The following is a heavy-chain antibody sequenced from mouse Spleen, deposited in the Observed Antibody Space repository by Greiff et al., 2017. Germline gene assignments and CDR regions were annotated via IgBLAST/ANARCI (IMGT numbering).Heavy chain of an antibody. D-gene: IGHD2-5*01. CDR1: GYTFTSYW. Sequence: VQLQQSGAELVKPGASVKLSCKASGYTFTSYWMHWVKQRPGQGLEWIGMIHPNSGSTNYNEKFKSKATLTVDKSSSTAYMQLSSLTSEDSAVYYCARSGSNYVDWFAYWGQGTLVTVSA. V-gene: IGHV1-64*01. J-gene: IGHJ3*01. CDR3: ARSGSNYVDWFAY. CDR2: IHPNSGST.